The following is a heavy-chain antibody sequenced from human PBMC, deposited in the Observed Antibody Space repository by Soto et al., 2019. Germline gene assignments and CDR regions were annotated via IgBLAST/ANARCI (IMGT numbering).Heavy chain of an antibody. CDR2: INHSGST. D-gene: IGHD3-10*01. CDR3: ARGSKIWFGEIGAFDI. CDR1: GGSFSGYY. V-gene: IGHV4-34*01. J-gene: IGHJ3*02. Sequence: PSETLSLTSAVYGGSFSGYYWSWIRQPPGKGLEWIGEINHSGSTNYNPSLKSRVTISVDTSKNQFSLKLSSVTAADTAVYYCARGSKIWFGEIGAFDICGQLPIVTV.